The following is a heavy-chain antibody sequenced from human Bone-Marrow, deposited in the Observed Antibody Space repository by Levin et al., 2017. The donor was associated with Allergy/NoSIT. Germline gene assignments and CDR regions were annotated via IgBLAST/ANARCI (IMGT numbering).Heavy chain of an antibody. CDR2: IYPGDSDT. D-gene: IGHD3-10*01. CDR3: ATLGSGNKGVAPDAFET. CDR1: AYTFSNYW. Sequence: GESLKISCKGSAYTFSNYWIGWVRQMPGKGLEWMGIIYPGDSDTRYSPSFQGQVIISVDKSISTAYLRWSSLEASATAMYYCATLGSGNKGVAPDAFETWGQGTMVTVSS. J-gene: IGHJ3*02. V-gene: IGHV5-51*01.